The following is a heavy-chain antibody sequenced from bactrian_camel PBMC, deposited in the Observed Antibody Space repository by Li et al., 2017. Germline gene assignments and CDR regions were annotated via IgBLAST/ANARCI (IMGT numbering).Heavy chain of an antibody. D-gene: IGHD4*01. V-gene: IGHV3S40*01. J-gene: IGHJ4*01. CDR3: AVYDAYAGRCSFREDFYDY. Sequence: VQLVESGGGSVQAGGSLRLSCTRSGYTESTNSMAWFRQAPGKEREAVAAIYSAGVITYYADSAKGRFTISQDNAEKTVVLRMNSLNPEDTAVYTCAVYDAYAGRCSFREDFYDYWGPGTQVTVS. CDR1: GYTESTNS. CDR2: IYSAGVIT.